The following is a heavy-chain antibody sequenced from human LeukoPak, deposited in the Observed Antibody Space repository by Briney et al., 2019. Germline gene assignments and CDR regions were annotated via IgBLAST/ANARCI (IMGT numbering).Heavy chain of an antibody. CDR1: GFTFSSHG. CDR2: IWYDGSNE. CDR3: ARDPSMVRGVYYYYYYGMDV. V-gene: IGHV3-33*01. Sequence: GGSLRLSCAASGFTFSSHGMHWVRQAPGKGLEWVAVIWYDGSNEFCADSVKGRFTISRDNSKNTLYLQMNSLRAEDTAVYYCARDPSMVRGVYYYYYYGMDVWGKGTTVTVSS. D-gene: IGHD3-10*01. J-gene: IGHJ6*04.